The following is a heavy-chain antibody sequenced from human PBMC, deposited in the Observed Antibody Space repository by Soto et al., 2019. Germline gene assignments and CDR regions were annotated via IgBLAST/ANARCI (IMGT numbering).Heavy chain of an antibody. CDR3: ALYYYGSGTIRYYYYGMDV. J-gene: IGHJ6*02. V-gene: IGHV5-10-1*01. CDR1: GYSFTSYW. Sequence: PGESLKISCKGSGYSFTSYWISWVRQMPGKGLEWMGRIDPSDSYTNYSPSFQGHVTISADKSISTAYLQWSSLKASDTAMYYCALYYYGSGTIRYYYYGMDVWGQGTTVTVS. CDR2: IDPSDSYT. D-gene: IGHD3-10*01.